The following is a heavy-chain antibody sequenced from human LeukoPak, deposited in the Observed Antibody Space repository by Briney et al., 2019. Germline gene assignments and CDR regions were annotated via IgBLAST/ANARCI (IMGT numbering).Heavy chain of an antibody. J-gene: IGHJ6*02. CDR3: ARPGSSSSRYYYYYGMDV. D-gene: IGHD6-6*01. V-gene: IGHV4-39*01. Sequence: SETLSLTSTVSGGSISSSSYYWGWIRQPPGKGLVWIGSIYYSGSTYYNPSLKSRVTISVDTSKNQFSLKLSSVTAADTAVYYCARPGSSSSRYYYYYGMDVWGQGTTVTVSS. CDR2: IYYSGST. CDR1: GGSISSSSYY.